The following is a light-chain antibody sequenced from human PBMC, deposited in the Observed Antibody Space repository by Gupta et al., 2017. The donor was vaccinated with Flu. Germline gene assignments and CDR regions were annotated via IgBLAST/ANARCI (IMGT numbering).Light chain of an antibody. CDR3: QQYNSLYS. V-gene: IGKV1-5*03. Sequence: MRMTEYPASPSASVGDRVTITCRYSQSISSWLAWYQQKPGKAPKLLNYKASSLKSGVPSRFSGSGSGTEFPHTISRLQPDDFATYYCQQYNSLYSFGQGTKLEIK. CDR2: KAS. CDR1: QSISSW. J-gene: IGKJ2*03.